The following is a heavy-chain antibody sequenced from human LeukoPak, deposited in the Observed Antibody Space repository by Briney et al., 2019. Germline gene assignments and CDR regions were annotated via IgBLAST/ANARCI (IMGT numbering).Heavy chain of an antibody. J-gene: IGHJ4*02. CDR3: ARGLLGTTTSYFDY. D-gene: IGHD1-26*01. Sequence: PGGSLRLSCAASGFSFSNYGMHWVRQAPGKGLEWVAVITYDGSNKYYAESVKGRFTISRDNSKNTLDLQMNSLRAEDTAVYYCARGLLGTTTSYFDYWGQGTLVTVSS. V-gene: IGHV3-30*03. CDR2: ITYDGSNK. CDR1: GFSFSNYG.